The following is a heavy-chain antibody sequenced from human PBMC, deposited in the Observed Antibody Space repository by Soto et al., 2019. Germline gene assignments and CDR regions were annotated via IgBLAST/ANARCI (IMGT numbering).Heavy chain of an antibody. CDR1: GFSFSNAN. CDR2: IYFDGGNK. V-gene: IGHV3-33*06. D-gene: IGHD2-2*02. Sequence: GGSLRLSCAASGFSFSNANMHWVRQAPGRGLDWVAGIYFDGGNKYYADSVKGRFTISRDNSKNTLYLQMNSLRAEDTAVYYCAKGWSCSSTSCYIFDYWGQGTLVTVSS. CDR3: AKGWSCSSTSCYIFDY. J-gene: IGHJ4*02.